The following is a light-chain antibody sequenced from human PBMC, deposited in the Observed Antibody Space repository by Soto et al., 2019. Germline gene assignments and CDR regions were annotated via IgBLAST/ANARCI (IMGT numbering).Light chain of an antibody. V-gene: IGLV2-14*01. J-gene: IGLJ1*01. CDR3: SSYKSSSTLPYV. Sequence: QSALTQPASVSGSPGQSITISCTGTSSDVGGYNLVSWYQQYPDKAPKLMIFDVNTRPSGVSNRFSGSKSSNTASLTISGLQAEDEADYYCSSYKSSSTLPYVFGTRTKVTVL. CDR2: DVN. CDR1: SSDVGGYNL.